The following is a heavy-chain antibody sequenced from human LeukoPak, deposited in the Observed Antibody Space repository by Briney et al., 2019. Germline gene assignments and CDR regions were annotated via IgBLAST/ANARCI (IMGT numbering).Heavy chain of an antibody. D-gene: IGHD5-18*01. CDR3: ARDGSPRYSYGLSDY. CDR2: IYSGGST. J-gene: IGHJ4*02. CDR1: GFTVSSNY. Sequence: GGSLRLSCAASGFTVSSNYMSWVRQAPGKGLEWVSVIYSGGSTYYADSVKGRFTISRDNSKNTLYLQMNSLRAEDTAVYYCARDGSPRYSYGLSDYWGQGTLVTVSS. V-gene: IGHV3-53*01.